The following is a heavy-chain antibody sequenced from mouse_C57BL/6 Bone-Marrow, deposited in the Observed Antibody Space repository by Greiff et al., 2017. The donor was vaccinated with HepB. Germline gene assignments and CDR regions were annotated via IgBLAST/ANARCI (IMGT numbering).Heavy chain of an antibody. J-gene: IGHJ3*01. V-gene: IGHV2-5*01. CDR1: GFSFTSYG. D-gene: IGHD2-1*01. CDR3: AQNGGGYGNPFAY. CDR2: IWRGGST. Sequence: QVHVKQSGPGLVQPSQRLSITCTVSGFSFTSYGVHWVRQSPGKGLEWLGVIWRGGSTDYNAAFMSRLSITKDNSTSQVFFKMNRLQADDTAIYYRAQNGGGYGNPFAYWGQGTLVTVSA.